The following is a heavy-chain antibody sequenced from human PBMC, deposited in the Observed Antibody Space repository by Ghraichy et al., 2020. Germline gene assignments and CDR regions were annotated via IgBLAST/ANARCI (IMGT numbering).Heavy chain of an antibody. CDR1: GFTFSDYA. D-gene: IGHD4-17*01. CDR3: AKTRTTVTPWDYFDS. Sequence: GGSLRLSCAASGFTFSDYAMLWVRQAPGGGLEWVSSITGNGEKTYYADSVKGRFTVSRDTSTNTLFLQMTSLRVEDSALYYCAKTRTTVTPWDYFDSWGQGTLVTVS. V-gene: IGHV3-23*01. J-gene: IGHJ4*02. CDR2: ITGNGEKT.